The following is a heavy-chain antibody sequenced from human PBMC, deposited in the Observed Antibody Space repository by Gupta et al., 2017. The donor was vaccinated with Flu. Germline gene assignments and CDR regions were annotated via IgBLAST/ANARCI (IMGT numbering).Heavy chain of an antibody. D-gene: IGHD3-9*01. CDR3: AKGGRTISYGMDV. Sequence: EVQLVESGGGLVQPGRSLRLSCAASGFPFDDYAMHWVRQAPGKGLEWVSGISWNSGSIGYADSVKGRFTISRDNAKNSLYLQMNSLRAEDTALYYCAKGGRTISYGMDVWGQGTTVTVSS. V-gene: IGHV3-9*01. CDR2: ISWNSGSI. J-gene: IGHJ6*02. CDR1: GFPFDDYA.